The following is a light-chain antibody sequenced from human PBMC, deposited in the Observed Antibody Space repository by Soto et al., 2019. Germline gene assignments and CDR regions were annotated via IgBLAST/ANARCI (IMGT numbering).Light chain of an antibody. CDR3: NSYTTLSTRV. V-gene: IGLV2-14*01. Sequence: QSALTQPASVSGSPGQSITISCTGTSSDIGAYNYVSWYQQHPGKAPKLLIYEVTNRPSGVSDRFSGSKSGNTASLTISGLQAEDEANYYCNSYTTLSTRVFGTGTKLTVL. CDR1: SSDIGAYNY. CDR2: EVT. J-gene: IGLJ1*01.